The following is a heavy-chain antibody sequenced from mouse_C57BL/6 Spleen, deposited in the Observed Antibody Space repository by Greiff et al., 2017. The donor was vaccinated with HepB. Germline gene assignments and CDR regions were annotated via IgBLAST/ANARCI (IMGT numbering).Heavy chain of an antibody. D-gene: IGHD1-1*01. CDR2: IYPGSGNT. J-gene: IGHJ3*01. CDR1: GYTFTDYY. CDR3: ARDYYGFAY. Sequence: VQLQQSGAELVRPGASVKLSCKASGYTFTDYYINWVKQRPGPGLEWIARIYPGSGNTYYNEKFKGKATLTAEKSSSTAYMQLSSRTSEDSAVYFCARDYYGFAYWGQGNLVTVAA. V-gene: IGHV1-76*01.